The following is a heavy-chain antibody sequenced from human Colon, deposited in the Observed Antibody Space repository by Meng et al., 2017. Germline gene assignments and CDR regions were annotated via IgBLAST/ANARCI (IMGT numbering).Heavy chain of an antibody. J-gene: IGHJ5*02. V-gene: IGHV4-4*02. Sequence: GSLRLSCAVSGGPISSSNWWRWVRQPPGKGMEWIGEIYHSGSTNYNPSLKSRVTISVDKSKNQFSLKLSSVTAADTAVYYCARVYYSERQIVFRRWFDPWGQGTLVTVSS. CDR2: IYHSGST. CDR1: GGPISSSNW. D-gene: IGHD6-6*01. CDR3: ARVYYSERQIVFRRWFDP.